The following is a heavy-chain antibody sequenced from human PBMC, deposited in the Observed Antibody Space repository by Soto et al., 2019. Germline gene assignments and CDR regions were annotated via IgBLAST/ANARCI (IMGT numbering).Heavy chain of an antibody. CDR3: ARGVYCSGGSCYSPLSDAFDI. V-gene: IGHV3-33*01. Sequence: QVQLVESGGGVVQPGRSLRLSCAASGFTFSSYGMHWVRQAPGKGLEWVAVIWYDGSNKYYADSVKGQFTISRDNSKNTLYLQMNSLRAEDTAVYYCARGVYCSGGSCYSPLSDAFDIWGQGTMVTVSS. CDR2: IWYDGSNK. J-gene: IGHJ3*02. D-gene: IGHD2-15*01. CDR1: GFTFSSYG.